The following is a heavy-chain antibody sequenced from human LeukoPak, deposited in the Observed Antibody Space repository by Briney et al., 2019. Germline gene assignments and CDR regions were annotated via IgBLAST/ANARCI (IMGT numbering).Heavy chain of an antibody. CDR2: INPNSGGS. D-gene: IGHD6-6*01. J-gene: IGHJ3*02. CDR1: GYSFTGHY. V-gene: IGHV1-2*06. Sequence: ASVKVSSKTSGYSFTGHYIHWVRQAPGQGLEGMGRINPNSGGSSFARKFQGRVTMTRDTSIGTAYMELSSLRDDDTALYFCARDYGRSIAAHRGDAFDIWGQGTMVTVSS. CDR3: ARDYGRSIAAHRGDAFDI.